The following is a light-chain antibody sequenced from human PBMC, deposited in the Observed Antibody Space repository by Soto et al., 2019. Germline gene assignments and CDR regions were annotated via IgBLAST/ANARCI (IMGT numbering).Light chain of an antibody. CDR3: QHRSNWRGT. CDR2: DAS. V-gene: IGKV3-11*01. Sequence: EIVLTQSPATLSLSPGERATLSCRASQSVNKNLAWYQHKSGQTPRLLIYDASNRASGIPARFSGSWSGTDFTLTISSLEPEDFAVYYCQHRSNWRGTFGGGTKVEIK. CDR1: QSVNKN. J-gene: IGKJ4*01.